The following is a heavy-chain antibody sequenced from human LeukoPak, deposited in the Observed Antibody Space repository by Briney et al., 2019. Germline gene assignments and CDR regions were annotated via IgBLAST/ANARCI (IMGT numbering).Heavy chain of an antibody. V-gene: IGHV3-33*01. CDR3: ARGDYDILTGYYPPPPFYYYYYGMDV. CDR1: GFTFSSYG. J-gene: IGHJ6*04. D-gene: IGHD3-9*01. CDR2: IWYDGSNK. Sequence: GGSLRLSCAASGFTFSSYGMHWVRQAPGKGLEWVAVIWYDGSNKYYADSVKGRFTISRDNSKNTLYLQMNSLRAEDTAVYYCARGDYDILTGYYPPPPFYYYYYGMDVWGKGTTVTVSS.